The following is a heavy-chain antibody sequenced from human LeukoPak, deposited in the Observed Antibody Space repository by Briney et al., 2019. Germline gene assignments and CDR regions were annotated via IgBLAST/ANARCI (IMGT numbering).Heavy chain of an antibody. J-gene: IGHJ5*02. CDR2: FDSEDGET. CDR3: ARGENRGYCSGGSCYLNWFDP. Sequence: ASVKVSCKVSGYTLTELSMHWVRQAPGKGLEWMVGFDSEDGETIYAQKFQGRVTITTDESTSTAYMELSSLRSEDTAVYYCARGENRGYCSGGSCYLNWFDPWGQGTLVTVSS. CDR1: GYTLTELS. V-gene: IGHV1-24*01. D-gene: IGHD2-15*01.